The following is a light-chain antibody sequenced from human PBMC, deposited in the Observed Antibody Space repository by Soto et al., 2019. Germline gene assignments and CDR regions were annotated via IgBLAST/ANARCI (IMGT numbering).Light chain of an antibody. CDR2: GAS. Sequence: EIVLTQSPGTLSLSPGERATLSCRASQSVSSSYLAWYQQKPGQAPRLLIYGASSRATVIPDRFSGSGSGTDCTLTISRLEPEDFAVYYCQQYGSSQLTFGGGTKGEIK. CDR1: QSVSSSY. V-gene: IGKV3-20*01. CDR3: QQYGSSQLT. J-gene: IGKJ4*02.